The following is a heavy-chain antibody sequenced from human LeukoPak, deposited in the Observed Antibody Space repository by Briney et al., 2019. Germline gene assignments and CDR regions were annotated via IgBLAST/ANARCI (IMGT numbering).Heavy chain of an antibody. CDR2: IYYSGST. D-gene: IGHD1-1*01. V-gene: IGHV4-61*01. J-gene: IGHJ4*02. CDR3: VRSREGTTTLDY. CDR1: GGSISSGTYY. Sequence: SQTLSLTCTVSGGSISSGTYYWSWIRQPPGKGLEWIGYIYYSGSTNYNPSPKSRVTISVDTSKNQFSLKLTSVTAADTAVYYCVRSREGTTTLDYWGQGTLVTVSS.